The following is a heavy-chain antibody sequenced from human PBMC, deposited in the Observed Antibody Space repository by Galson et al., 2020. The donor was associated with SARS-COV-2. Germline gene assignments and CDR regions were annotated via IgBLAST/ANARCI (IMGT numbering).Heavy chain of an antibody. CDR1: GYTFTIYY. D-gene: IGHD3-10*01. V-gene: IGHV1-46*01. CDR2: INPSGGST. J-gene: IGHJ4*02. Sequence: ASVKVSCKPSGYTFTIYYMHWVRQAPGQGLEWMGIINPSGGSTSYAQKFQGRVTMTRDTSTSTVYMELSNLRSEDTAVYYCARDRYGSRNFHYWGQGTLVTVSS. CDR3: ARDRYGSRNFHY.